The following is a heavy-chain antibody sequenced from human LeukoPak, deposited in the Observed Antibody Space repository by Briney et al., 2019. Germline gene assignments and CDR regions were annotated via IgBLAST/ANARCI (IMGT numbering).Heavy chain of an antibody. Sequence: ASVKVSCKASGYTFTSYDINWVRQATGQGLEWMGWMNPNSGNTGYAQKFQGRVTTTRNTSISTAYMELSSLRSEDTAVYYCARGRRVWFGELSYYFDYWGQGTLVTVSS. CDR2: MNPNSGNT. CDR1: GYTFTSYD. D-gene: IGHD3-10*01. V-gene: IGHV1-8*03. CDR3: ARGRRVWFGELSYYFDY. J-gene: IGHJ4*02.